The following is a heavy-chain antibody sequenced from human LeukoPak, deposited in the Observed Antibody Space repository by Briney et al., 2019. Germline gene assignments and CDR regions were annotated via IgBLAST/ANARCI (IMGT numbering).Heavy chain of an antibody. CDR2: IYYSGST. D-gene: IGHD1/OR15-1a*01. J-gene: IGHJ6*02. Sequence: GSLRLSCAASGFFFNSDWMDWVRQPPGKGLEWIGYIYYSGSTNYNPSLKSRVTISVDTSKNQFSLKLSSVTAADTAVYYCARVDPEHYYYYYGMDVWGQGTTVTVSS. CDR1: GFFFNSDW. V-gene: IGHV4-59*01. CDR3: ARVDPEHYYYYYGMDV.